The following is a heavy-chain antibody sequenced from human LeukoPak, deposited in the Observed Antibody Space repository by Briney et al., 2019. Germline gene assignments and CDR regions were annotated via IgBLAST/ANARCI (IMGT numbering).Heavy chain of an antibody. V-gene: IGHV1-2*06. J-gene: IGHJ6*03. Sequence: ASVKVSCKASGYTFTGYYMHWVRQTPGQGLEWMGRINPNSGGTNYAQKFQGRVTMTRDTSISTAYMELSRLRSDDTAVYYCARDWTGTTLMDVWGKGTTVTVSS. D-gene: IGHD1-7*01. CDR2: INPNSGGT. CDR3: ARDWTGTTLMDV. CDR1: GYTFTGYY.